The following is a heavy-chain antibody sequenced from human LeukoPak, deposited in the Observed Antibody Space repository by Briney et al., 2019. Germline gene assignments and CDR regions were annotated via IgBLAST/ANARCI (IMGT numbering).Heavy chain of an antibody. J-gene: IGHJ6*03. CDR2: ISFDGTKT. Sequence: GGSLRLSCVVSGFTFRRFAMHWVRQAPGKGLEWVAVISFDGTKTYYADSVKGRFTVSRDDSKNTLYLQMNSLRAEDTALYFCARDVYTVTDTLGAYYYYYYMDVWGKGTTVTVSS. V-gene: IGHV3-30*04. CDR3: ARDVYTVTDTLGAYYYYYYMDV. CDR1: GFTFRRFA. D-gene: IGHD4-11*01.